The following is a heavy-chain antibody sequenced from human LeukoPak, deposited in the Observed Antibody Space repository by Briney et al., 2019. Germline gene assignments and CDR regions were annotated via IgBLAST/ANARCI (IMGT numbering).Heavy chain of an antibody. CDR3: AKDRSTGFYYFDS. D-gene: IGHD6-19*01. CDR1: ALTFTNHA. Sequence: GGSLRLSCAASALTFTNHALSGLRQAPGGGLEWVSTVSGSGSLKFYADSVKGRFTISRDNSENTLYLQMNGLRTEDTALYYCAKDRSTGFYYFDSWGQGTLVTVSS. J-gene: IGHJ4*02. V-gene: IGHV3-23*01. CDR2: VSGSGSLK.